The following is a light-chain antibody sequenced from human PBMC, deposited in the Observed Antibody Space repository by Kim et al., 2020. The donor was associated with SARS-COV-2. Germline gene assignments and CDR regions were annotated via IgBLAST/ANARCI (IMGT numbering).Light chain of an antibody. J-gene: IGLJ2*01. Sequence: QPVLTQSPSASASLGASVKLTCTLSSGHSSYAIAWHQQQPEKGPRYLMKLNSDGSHSKGDGIPDRFSGSSSGAERYLTISSLQSEDEADYYCQTWGTVVFGGGAQLTV. V-gene: IGLV4-69*01. CDR3: QTWGTVV. CDR1: SGHSSYA. CDR2: LNSDGSH.